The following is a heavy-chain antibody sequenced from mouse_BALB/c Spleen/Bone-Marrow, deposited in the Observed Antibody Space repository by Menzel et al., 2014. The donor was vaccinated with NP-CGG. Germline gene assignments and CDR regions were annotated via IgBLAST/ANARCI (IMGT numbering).Heavy chain of an antibody. Sequence: VQLQESAAELARPGASVKMSCKASGYTSTSYAMHWVKQRPGQGLEWIGYINPSSGYTEYNQKFKDKTTLTADKSSSTAYMQLSSLTSEDSAVYYCARWYYGYVGFAYWGQGTLVTVSA. J-gene: IGHJ3*01. D-gene: IGHD1-2*01. CDR2: INPSSGYT. V-gene: IGHV1-4*02. CDR3: ARWYYGYVGFAY. CDR1: GYTSTSYA.